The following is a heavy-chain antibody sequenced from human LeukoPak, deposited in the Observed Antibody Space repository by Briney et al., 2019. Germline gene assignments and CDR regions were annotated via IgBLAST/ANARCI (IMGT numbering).Heavy chain of an antibody. CDR3: ATYTHWVAGDV. D-gene: IGHD3-16*01. CDR1: GFTFSDSW. J-gene: IGHJ6*02. CDR2: MNQDGSEK. Sequence: PGGSLRLSCAASGFTFSDSWMSWVRQAPGKGPEWVANMNQDGSEKDYVDSVKGRFTISRDNARNSLYLQMGSLRAEDTAVYYCATYTHWVAGDVWGQGTTVTVSS. V-gene: IGHV3-7*01.